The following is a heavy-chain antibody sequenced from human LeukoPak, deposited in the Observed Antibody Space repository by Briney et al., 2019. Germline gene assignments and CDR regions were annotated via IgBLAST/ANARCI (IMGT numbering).Heavy chain of an antibody. CDR1: GGSISSGDYY. CDR3: ARGYYDSSGYCYGTHAFDI. V-gene: IGHV4-30-4*01. J-gene: IGHJ3*02. CDR2: IYYSGST. D-gene: IGHD3-22*01. Sequence: SETLSLTCTVSGGSISSGDYYWSWIRQPPGKGLEWIGYIYYSGSTYYNPSLKSRVTISVDTSMNQFSLKLSSVTAADTAVYYCARGYYDSSGYCYGTHAFDIWGQGTMVTVSS.